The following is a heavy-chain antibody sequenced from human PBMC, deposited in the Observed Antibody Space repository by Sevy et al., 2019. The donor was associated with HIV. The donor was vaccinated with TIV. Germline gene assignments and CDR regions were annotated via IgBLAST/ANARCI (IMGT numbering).Heavy chain of an antibody. V-gene: IGHV3-30*04. CDR3: ARDRYAGPNMSYLDY. Sequence: GGSLRLSCAASGFTFSSYTMHWVRQAPGKGLEWVALISNDGSDKYYGDSVKGRFTISRDNSKNTLYLQMNSLTPGDTAVYYCARDRYAGPNMSYLDYWAQGTLVTVSS. J-gene: IGHJ4*02. CDR2: ISNDGSDK. CDR1: GFTFSSYT. D-gene: IGHD2-21*01.